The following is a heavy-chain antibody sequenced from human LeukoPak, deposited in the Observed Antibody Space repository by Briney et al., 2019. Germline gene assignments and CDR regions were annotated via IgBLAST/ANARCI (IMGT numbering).Heavy chain of an antibody. Sequence: ASVKVSCKASGYTFTSYAMHWVRQAPGQRLEWMGWINAGNGNTKYSQKFQGRVTITRDTSASTAYMELSSLRSEDTAVYYCARSLSIQLWGPFDKPAPSYYYYGMDVWGQGTTVTVSS. V-gene: IGHV1-3*01. D-gene: IGHD5-18*01. CDR3: ARSLSIQLWGPFDKPAPSYYYYGMDV. CDR1: GYTFTSYA. J-gene: IGHJ6*02. CDR2: INAGNGNT.